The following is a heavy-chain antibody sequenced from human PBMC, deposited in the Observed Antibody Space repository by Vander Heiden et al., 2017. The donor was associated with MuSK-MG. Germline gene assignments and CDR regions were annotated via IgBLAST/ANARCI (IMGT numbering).Heavy chain of an antibody. Sequence: EVQLVESGGGLVQPGGSLRLSCAVSGFNLSSYEMNWVRQAPGKGLEWVSYSSRSGSLVYYEDSVKGLFIISRDNAKNSLFLQLNSLRADDTAVYYCASDRYDDDGCWAYHPVFFDY. V-gene: IGHV3-48*03. D-gene: IGHD3-22*01. CDR1: GFNLSSYE. CDR3: ASDRYDDDGCWAYHPVFFDY. CDR2: SSRSGSLV. J-gene: IGHJ4*01.